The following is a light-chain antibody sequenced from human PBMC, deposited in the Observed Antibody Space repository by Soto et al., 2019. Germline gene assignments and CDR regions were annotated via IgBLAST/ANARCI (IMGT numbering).Light chain of an antibody. CDR3: QQYGSSPPT. CDR2: GAS. Sequence: EIVLTQSPGTLSLSPGERATLSCRASQTVSSNYLAWYQQKPGQAPRLLMYGASSRATGIPDRFSGSGSGTDFTLTISRLEPEDFAVYFCQQYGSSPPTFGPGTKVDIK. J-gene: IGKJ3*01. V-gene: IGKV3-20*01. CDR1: QTVSSNY.